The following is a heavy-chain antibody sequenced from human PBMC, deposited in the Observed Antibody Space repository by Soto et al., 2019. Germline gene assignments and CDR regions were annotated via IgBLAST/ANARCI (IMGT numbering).Heavy chain of an antibody. J-gene: IGHJ6*02. D-gene: IGHD6-6*01. CDR2: ISSSSSYI. Sequence: EVQLVESGGGLVKPGGSLRLSCAASGFTFSSYSMNWVRQAPGKGLEWVSSISSSSSYIYYADSVKGRFTISRDNAKNSLYLQMNSLRAEDTAVYYCARDNEYSSSSPYYYGMDVWGQGTTVTVSS. CDR3: ARDNEYSSSSPYYYGMDV. V-gene: IGHV3-21*01. CDR1: GFTFSSYS.